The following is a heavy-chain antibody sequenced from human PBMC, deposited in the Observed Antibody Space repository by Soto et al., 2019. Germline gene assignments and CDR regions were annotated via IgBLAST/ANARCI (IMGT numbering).Heavy chain of an antibody. CDR2: MYYSGTT. D-gene: IGHD3-22*01. Sequence: SETLSLTCTVSGGSISSSDFYWGWLRQPPGKGLDFIGSMYYSGTTYYNPSLKNRITISVDTSKNQFSLKLIPVTAADTAVYYCAVVDSTGNWFDPWGQGALVTVSS. J-gene: IGHJ5*02. V-gene: IGHV4-39*01. CDR3: AVVDSTGNWFDP. CDR1: GGSISSSDFY.